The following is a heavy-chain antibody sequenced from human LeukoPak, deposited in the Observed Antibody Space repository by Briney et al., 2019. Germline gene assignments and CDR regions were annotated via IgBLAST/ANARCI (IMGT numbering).Heavy chain of an antibody. D-gene: IGHD2-2*01. J-gene: IGHJ5*02. V-gene: IGHV4-31*03. CDR2: IFYSGST. CDR1: GGSISSGGHY. Sequence: SETLSLTCTVSGGSISSGGHYWTWIRQHPGKGLEWIGYIFYSGSTYYNPSLKSRLTISVDTSKNQFSLKLNSVTAADTAVYYCARGFTSAINWFDPWGQGALVTVSS. CDR3: ARGFTSAINWFDP.